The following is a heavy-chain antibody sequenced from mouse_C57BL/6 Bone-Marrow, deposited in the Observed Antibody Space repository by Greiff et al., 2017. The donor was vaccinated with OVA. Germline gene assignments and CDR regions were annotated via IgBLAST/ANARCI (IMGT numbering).Heavy chain of an antibody. Sequence: EVQVVESEGGLVQPGSSMKLSCTASGFTFSDYYMAWVRQVPEKGLEWVANINYDGSSTYYLDSLKSRFIISRDNAKNILYLQMSSLKSEDTATYYCARISWYFDVWGTGTTVTVSS. CDR1: GFTFSDYY. CDR2: INYDGSST. J-gene: IGHJ1*03. CDR3: ARISWYFDV. V-gene: IGHV5-16*01.